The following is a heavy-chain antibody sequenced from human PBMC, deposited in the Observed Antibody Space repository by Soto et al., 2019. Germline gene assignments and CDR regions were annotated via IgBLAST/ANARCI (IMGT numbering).Heavy chain of an antibody. CDR2: ISYDGSNK. Sequence: SCKASGYTFTSYYMHWVRQAPGKGLEWVAVISYDGSNKYYADSVKGRFTISRDNSKNTLYLQMNSLRAEDTAVYYCAKAGSGFPFDYWGQGTLVTVSS. CDR1: GYTFTSYY. J-gene: IGHJ4*02. V-gene: IGHV3-30*18. CDR3: AKAGSGFPFDY. D-gene: IGHD6-19*01.